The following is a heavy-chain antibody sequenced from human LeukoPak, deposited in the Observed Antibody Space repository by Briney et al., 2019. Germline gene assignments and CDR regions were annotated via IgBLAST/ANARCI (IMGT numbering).Heavy chain of an antibody. V-gene: IGHV4-38-2*02. J-gene: IGHJ4*02. CDR3: ARDSPSNTAMVTGGFDY. CDR2: IYHTGST. CDR1: GHSIINSFY. Sequence: SSETLSLTCTVSGHSIINSFYWGWIRQPPGKGLEWIGSIYHTGSTYYNPSLKSRVTISVDRSKNQFSLKLSSVTAADTAVYYCARDSPSNTAMVTGGFDYWGQGTLVTVSS. D-gene: IGHD5-18*01.